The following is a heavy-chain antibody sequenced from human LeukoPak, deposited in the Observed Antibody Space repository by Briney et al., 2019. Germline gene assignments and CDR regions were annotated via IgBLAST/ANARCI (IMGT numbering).Heavy chain of an antibody. CDR3: ARRAAHGGWRFDY. CDR2: IYSGGST. Sequence: GGSLRLSCAASGFTVSSNYMSWVRQAPGKGLEWVSVIYSGGSTYYADSVKGRFTISRDNSKNTLYLQMNSLRAEDTAVYHCARRAAHGGWRFDYWGQGTLVTVSS. CDR1: GFTVSSNY. D-gene: IGHD6-19*01. J-gene: IGHJ4*02. V-gene: IGHV3-53*05.